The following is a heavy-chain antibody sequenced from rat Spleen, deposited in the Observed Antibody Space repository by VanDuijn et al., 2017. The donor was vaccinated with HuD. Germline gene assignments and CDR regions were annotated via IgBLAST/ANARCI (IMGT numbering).Heavy chain of an antibody. J-gene: IGHJ2*01. Sequence: EVQLVESDGGLVRPGRSLKLSCAASGFTFSNYDMAWVRQAPTKGLEWIASISPSGGSTYYRDSVKGRFTISRDNAKSTLFLQMDSLRSEDTATYFCATHGTMAARSGYYFDYWGQGVMVTVSS. D-gene: IGHD1-2*01. CDR1: GFTFSNYD. V-gene: IGHV5S23*01. CDR2: ISPSGGST. CDR3: ATHGTMAARSGYYFDY.